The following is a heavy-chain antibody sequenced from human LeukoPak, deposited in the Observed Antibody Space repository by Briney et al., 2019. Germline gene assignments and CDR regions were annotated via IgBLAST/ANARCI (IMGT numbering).Heavy chain of an antibody. D-gene: IGHD3-16*01. J-gene: IGHJ5*02. V-gene: IGHV3-23*01. Sequence: QSGGSLRLSCAASGFTFSSYAMSWVRQAPGKGLEWVSAISGNGGSTYCADSVKGRFTISRDNAKNSLYLQMNSLRAEDTAVYYCAWGMSAASWGQGALVTVSS. CDR3: AWGMSAAS. CDR1: GFTFSSYA. CDR2: ISGNGGST.